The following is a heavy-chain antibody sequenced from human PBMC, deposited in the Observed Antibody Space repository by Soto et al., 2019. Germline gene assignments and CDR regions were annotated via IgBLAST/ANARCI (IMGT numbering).Heavy chain of an antibody. CDR2: IWYDGSNK. J-gene: IGHJ4*02. V-gene: IGHV3-33*01. Sequence: GGSLRLSCAASGFTFSSYGMHWVRQAPGKGLEWVAVIWYDGSNKYYADSVKGRFTISRDNSKNTLYLQMNSLRAEDTAVYYCARDHEWLRCIDYWGQGTLVTVSS. CDR3: ARDHEWLRCIDY. CDR1: GFTFSSYG. D-gene: IGHD5-12*01.